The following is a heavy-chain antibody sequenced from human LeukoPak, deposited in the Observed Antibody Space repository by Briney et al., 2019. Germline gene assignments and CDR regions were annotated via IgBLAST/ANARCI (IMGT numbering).Heavy chain of an antibody. CDR1: GYTFSGDY. D-gene: IGHD2-2*01. Sequence: ASVKVSCKASGYTFSGDYIHWVGQAPGQGLEWMGGINPNNGGTDYAQKFQGRVTMTRDTSISTAYMELSRLRSDDTAVYYCATKYCSSSTCYRYFYYGMNVWGQGTTVTVSS. CDR2: INPNNGGT. V-gene: IGHV1-2*02. J-gene: IGHJ6*02. CDR3: ATKYCSSSTCYRYFYYGMNV.